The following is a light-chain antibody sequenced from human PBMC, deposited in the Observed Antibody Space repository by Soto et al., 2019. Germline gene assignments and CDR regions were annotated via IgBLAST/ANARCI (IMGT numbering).Light chain of an antibody. V-gene: IGLV1-44*01. CDR2: YNN. CDR3: AAWDDTLTRYV. J-gene: IGLJ1*01. CDR1: NSNIASNT. Sequence: QSVLTQPPSASETPGQTVSISCSGSNSNIASNTVNWYQHLPGTAPKLLIYYNNQRPSGVPDRFSGSKSGTSASLAISGLQSEDESDYYCAAWDDTLTRYVFGTGTKVTV.